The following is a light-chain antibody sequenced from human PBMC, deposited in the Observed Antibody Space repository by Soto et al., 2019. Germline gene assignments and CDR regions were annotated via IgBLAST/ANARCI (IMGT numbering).Light chain of an antibody. CDR3: QQSYSVPIT. CDR2: AAS. Sequence: AIQMTQSPSSLSASVGDRVTITCRASQDIRYGLSWYQQKPGKAPKLLIYAASSLQRGVPSRFSGSGSGTDFTLTISSLQPEDFATYYCQQSYSVPITFGQGTRLEIK. V-gene: IGKV1-6*01. CDR1: QDIRYG. J-gene: IGKJ5*01.